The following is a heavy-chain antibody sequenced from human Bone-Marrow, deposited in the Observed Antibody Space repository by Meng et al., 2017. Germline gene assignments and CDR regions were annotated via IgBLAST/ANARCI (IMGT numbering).Heavy chain of an antibody. D-gene: IGHD1-26*01. CDR2: ISGSGGST. Sequence: GELLGVGGGLVQPGGSLGLSCAASGFTFGSYAMSWVRQAPGKGLEWVSAISGSGGSTYYADSVKGRFTISRDNSKNTLYLQMNSLRAEDTAVYYCAKGGAVNWFDPWGQGTLVTVSS. CDR1: GFTFGSYA. J-gene: IGHJ5*02. CDR3: AKGGAVNWFDP. V-gene: IGHV3-23*01.